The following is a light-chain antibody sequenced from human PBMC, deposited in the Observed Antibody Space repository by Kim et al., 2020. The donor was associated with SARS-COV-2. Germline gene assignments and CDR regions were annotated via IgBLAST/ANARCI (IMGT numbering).Light chain of an antibody. J-gene: IGLJ3*02. Sequence: GQRVTIACSGGSTNRAKDSGYGYKQGPGTTPKLRSYESNQRGSGVPDRGSGAESGASASLASSGVRSEDEADYYCAEWDVSGRGWVFGGGTQLTVL. V-gene: IGLV1-47*01. CDR2: ESN. CDR1: STNRAKDS. CDR3: AEWDVSGRGWV.